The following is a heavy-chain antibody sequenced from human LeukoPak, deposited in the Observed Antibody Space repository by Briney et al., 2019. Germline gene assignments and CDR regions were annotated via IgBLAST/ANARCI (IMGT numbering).Heavy chain of an antibody. J-gene: IGHJ4*02. Sequence: WASVKVSSKASGYTFTSYGISWVRQAPGQGLEWMGWISAYNGNTNYAQKLQGRVTMTTDTSTSTAYMELRSLRSDDTAVYYCARGPRTLTTVTVMAYWGQGTLVTVSS. CDR1: GYTFTSYG. CDR2: ISAYNGNT. CDR3: ARGPRTLTTVTVMAY. V-gene: IGHV1-18*01. D-gene: IGHD4-17*01.